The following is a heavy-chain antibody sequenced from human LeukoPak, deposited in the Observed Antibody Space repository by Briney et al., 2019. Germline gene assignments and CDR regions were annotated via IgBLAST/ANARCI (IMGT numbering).Heavy chain of an antibody. CDR1: GFTFSNYA. J-gene: IGHJ4*02. V-gene: IGHV3-23*01. Sequence: GGSLRLSCAASGFTFSNYAMSWVRQAPGKGLEWVSVISGSGGNTDYADSVKGRFTISRDDSKNTLYLQMNSLRAEDTAIYYCAKDIYYYGSGSSHRYYFDYWGQGTLVTVSS. D-gene: IGHD3-10*01. CDR3: AKDIYYYGSGSSHRYYFDY. CDR2: ISGSGGNT.